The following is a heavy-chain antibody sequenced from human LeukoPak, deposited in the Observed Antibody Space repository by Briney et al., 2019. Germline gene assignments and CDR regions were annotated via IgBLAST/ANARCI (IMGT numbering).Heavy chain of an antibody. CDR2: ISYNGSTI. D-gene: IGHD2-2*01. CDR1: GFTFKDYY. CDR3: AKAYCSSTSCPMDV. J-gene: IGHJ6*03. Sequence: PGGSLRLSCAASGFTFKDYYMSWIRQAPGKGLEWVSYISYNGSTIYYADSVKGRFTISRDNAKNSLYLQMNSLRAEDTAVYYCAKAYCSSTSCPMDVWGKGTTVTISS. V-gene: IGHV3-11*01.